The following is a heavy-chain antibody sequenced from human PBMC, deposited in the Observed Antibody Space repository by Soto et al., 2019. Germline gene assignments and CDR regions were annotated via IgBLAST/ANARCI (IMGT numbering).Heavy chain of an antibody. CDR1: GYSLTDLS. CDR2: LDPEDGET. Sequence: ASVKVSCKVSGYSLTDLSMHWVRQAPGKGLDWMGGLDPEDGETIYAQKFQGRVTITRDTSASTAYMELSSLRSEDTAVYYCARGGSLYWYFDLWGRGTLVTVSS. V-gene: IGHV1-24*01. J-gene: IGHJ2*01. D-gene: IGHD1-26*01. CDR3: ARGGSLYWYFDL.